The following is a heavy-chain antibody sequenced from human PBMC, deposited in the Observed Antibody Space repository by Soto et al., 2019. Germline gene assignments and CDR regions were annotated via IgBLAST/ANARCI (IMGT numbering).Heavy chain of an antibody. CDR2: IYTSGST. Sequence: TLSLTCTVSGGSISSYYWSWIRQPAGKGLEWIGRIYTSGSTNYNPSLKSRVTMSVDTSKNQFSLKLSSVTAADTAVYYCARGPAITMIVVAFDYWGQGTLVTVSS. V-gene: IGHV4-4*07. CDR3: ARGPAITMIVVAFDY. D-gene: IGHD3-22*01. CDR1: GGSISSYY. J-gene: IGHJ4*02.